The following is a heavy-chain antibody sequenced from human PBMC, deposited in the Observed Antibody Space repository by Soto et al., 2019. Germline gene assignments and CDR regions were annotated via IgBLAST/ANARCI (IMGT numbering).Heavy chain of an antibody. CDR2: IYWDEDK. CDR3: AGWNYESGVDV. V-gene: IGHV2-5*02. D-gene: IGHD1-7*01. CDR1: GFSLNTNGMG. Sequence: QITLKESGPTLVRPTQTLTLTCSFSGFSLNTNGMGVGWIRQPPGKALEWLAFIYWDEDKRYSPSLKTRLTVTTDTSKDEVVLTLTNLAPSDTGTFFRAGWNYESGVDVCVQGTTVTVSS. J-gene: IGHJ6*02.